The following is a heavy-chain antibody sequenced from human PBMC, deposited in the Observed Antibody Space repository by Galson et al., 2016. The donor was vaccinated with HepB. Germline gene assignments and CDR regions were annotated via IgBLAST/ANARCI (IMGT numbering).Heavy chain of an antibody. D-gene: IGHD1-1*01. J-gene: IGHJ5*02. V-gene: IGHV4-4*02. CDR2: IFQSGNT. CDR1: GGSITTFNW. CDR3: ARDVDWNLNRFDP. Sequence: SETLSLTCAVSGGSITTFNWWTWVRQPPGKGLEWIGEIFQSGNTKYNPSLRSRVTMSVDKSKNQFSLRLDSVTAADTAIYYCARDVDWNLNRFDPWGPGTLVTVTS.